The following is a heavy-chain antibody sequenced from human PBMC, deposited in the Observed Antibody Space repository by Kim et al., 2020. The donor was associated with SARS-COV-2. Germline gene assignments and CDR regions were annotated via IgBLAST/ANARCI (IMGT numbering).Heavy chain of an antibody. CDR2: INAGNGNT. J-gene: IGHJ6*02. V-gene: IGHV1-3*01. D-gene: IGHD3-3*01. CDR1: GYTFTSYA. Sequence: ASVKVSCKASGYTFTSYAMHWVRQAPGQRLEWMGWINAGNGNTKYSQKFQGRVTITRDTSASTAYMELSSLRSEDTAVYYCARDGGGTLYYYYGMDVWGQGTTVTVSS. CDR3: ARDGGGTLYYYYGMDV.